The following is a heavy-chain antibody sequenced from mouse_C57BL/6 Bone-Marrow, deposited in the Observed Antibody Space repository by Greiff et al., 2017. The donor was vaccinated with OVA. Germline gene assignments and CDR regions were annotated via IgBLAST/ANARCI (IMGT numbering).Heavy chain of an antibody. D-gene: IGHD1-1*01. Sequence: EVMLVESGGGLVQPGESLKLSCESNEYEFPSHDMSWVRKTPEKRLELVAAINSDGGSTSYPDTMESRFIISRDNTKKTLSLQLSSLRSEDTALYYCASHYYGSSYVCYWGQGTTLTVSS. CDR3: ASHYYGSSYVCY. CDR1: EYEFPSHD. J-gene: IGHJ2*01. V-gene: IGHV5-2*01. CDR2: INSDGGST.